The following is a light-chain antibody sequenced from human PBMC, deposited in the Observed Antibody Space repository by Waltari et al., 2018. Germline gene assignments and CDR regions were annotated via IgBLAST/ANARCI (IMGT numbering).Light chain of an antibody. V-gene: IGKV1D-12*01. CDR1: QDLNSC. Sequence: DIQMTQSPSSVSASVGARVTITCRASQDLNSCLAWYQQKPGQAPKLLIYTASTLHIGVPPRFSGSGSGTHFTLTISSLQPEDFATYYCQQANSFPLTFAGGTKVDI. CDR3: QQANSFPLT. CDR2: TAS. J-gene: IGKJ4*01.